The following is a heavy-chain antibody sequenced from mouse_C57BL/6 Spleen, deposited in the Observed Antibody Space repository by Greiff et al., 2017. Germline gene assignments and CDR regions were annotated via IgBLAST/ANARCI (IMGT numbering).Heavy chain of an antibody. CDR2: IYPGSGST. V-gene: IGHV1-55*01. D-gene: IGHD2-4*01. J-gene: IGHJ3*01. CDR1: GYTFTSYW. Sequence: QVQLQQPGAELVKPGASVKMSCKASGYTFTSYWITWVKQRPGQGLEWIGDIYPGSGSTNYNEKFKSKATLTVDTSSSTAYMQLSSLTSEDSEVYYCARWDDYDGAWFAYWGQGTLVTVSA. CDR3: ARWDDYDGAWFAY.